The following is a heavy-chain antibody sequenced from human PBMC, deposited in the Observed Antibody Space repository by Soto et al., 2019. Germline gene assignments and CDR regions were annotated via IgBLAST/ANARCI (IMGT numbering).Heavy chain of an antibody. J-gene: IGHJ3*02. V-gene: IGHV5-10-1*01. CDR1: GYSFTSYW. CDR3: ARRNSSSWHLPGAFDI. D-gene: IGHD6-13*01. Sequence: GESLKISCKGSGYSFTSYWISWVRQMPGKGLEWMGRIDPSDSYTNYSPSFQGHVTLSADKSISTAYLQWSSLKASDTAMYYCARRNSSSWHLPGAFDIWGQGTMVTVAS. CDR2: IDPSDSYT.